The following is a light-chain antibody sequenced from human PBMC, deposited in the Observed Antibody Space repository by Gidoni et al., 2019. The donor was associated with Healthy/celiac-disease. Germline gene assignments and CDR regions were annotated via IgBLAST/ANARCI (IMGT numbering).Light chain of an antibody. CDR3: QQRSNWPPT. J-gene: IGKJ1*01. V-gene: IGKV3-11*01. CDR2: DAS. Sequence: EIVLTQSPATLSLSPGERAPPPCRASQSVSSYLAWYQQKPGQAPRPLIYDASNRATGIPARFSGSGSGTDFTLTISSLEPEDFAVYYCQQRSNWPPTFGQGTKVEIK. CDR1: QSVSSY.